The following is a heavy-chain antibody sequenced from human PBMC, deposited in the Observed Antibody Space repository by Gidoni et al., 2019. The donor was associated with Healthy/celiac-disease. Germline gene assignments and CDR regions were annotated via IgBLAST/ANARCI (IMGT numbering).Heavy chain of an antibody. CDR2: IYYSGRA. D-gene: IGHD5-12*01. CDR1: GGSISSYY. Sequence: QVQLQEPGPGLVKPSATLSLTCTVPGGSISSYYWSWIRQPPGKGLEWIGYIYYSGRANYNPSLKIRVTISVDTSKDQFSLKLSSVTAADTAVYYCARGEMATITYAFDIWGQGTMVTVSS. J-gene: IGHJ3*02. CDR3: ARGEMATITYAFDI. V-gene: IGHV4-59*01.